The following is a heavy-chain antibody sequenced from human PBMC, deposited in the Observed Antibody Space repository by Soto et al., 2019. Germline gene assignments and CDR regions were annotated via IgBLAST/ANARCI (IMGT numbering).Heavy chain of an antibody. CDR3: LGKGSAWSSRGSFNF. D-gene: IGHD6-13*01. V-gene: IGHV3-23*01. J-gene: IGHJ3*01. CDR2: ISGSGGSA. CDR1: GFTFNNYA. Sequence: GGSLRLSCAASGFTFNNYAMNWVRQAPGKGLEWVSAISGSGGSAYYADSVQGRFIISRDNSKNTLYLQMNSLRAEDAAIYYCLGKGSAWSSRGSFNFWARRTMVTVSS.